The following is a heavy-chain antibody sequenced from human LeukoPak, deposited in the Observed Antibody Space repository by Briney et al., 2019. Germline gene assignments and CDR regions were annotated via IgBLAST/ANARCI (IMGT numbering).Heavy chain of an antibody. CDR1: GGTFSSYA. CDR3: ARDVLRTNVTTTSYYYYMDV. J-gene: IGHJ6*03. V-gene: IGHV1-69*05. CDR2: IIPIFGTA. Sequence: ASVKVSCKASGGTFSSYAISWVRQAPGQGLEWMGRIIPIFGTANYAQKFQGRVMITTDESTSTAYMELSSLRSEDTAVYYCARDVLRTNVTTTSYYYYMDVWGKGTTVTVSS. D-gene: IGHD2/OR15-2a*01.